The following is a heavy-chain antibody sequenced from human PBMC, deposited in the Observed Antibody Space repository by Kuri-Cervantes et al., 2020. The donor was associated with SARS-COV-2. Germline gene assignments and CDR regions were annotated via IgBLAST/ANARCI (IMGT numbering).Heavy chain of an antibody. D-gene: IGHD5/OR15-5a*01. J-gene: IGHJ4*01. CDR1: GGSIRGSSYY. V-gene: IGHV4-39*01. CDR2: VYYSGRT. CDR3: AKSGLGVSYYFDS. Sequence: SETLSLTCTVSGGSIRGSSYYWGWFRQSPGKRLQWIGNVYYSGRTCYDPSLKSRVTISVDTSRNQFSLRLSSLTAAGTAVYYCAKSGLGVSYYFDSWGHGTLVTVSS.